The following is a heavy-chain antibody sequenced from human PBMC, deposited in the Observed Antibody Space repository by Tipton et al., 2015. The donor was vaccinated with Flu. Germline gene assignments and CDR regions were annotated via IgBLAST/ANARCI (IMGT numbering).Heavy chain of an antibody. CDR3: AKTYFDSSDSPDRFDP. CDR1: GGSISSDY. J-gene: IGHJ5*02. CDR2: IYQSGTT. D-gene: IGHD3-22*01. V-gene: IGHV4-38-2*02. Sequence: TLSLTCTVSGGSISSDYWGWSRQPPGKGLEWIGSIYQSGTTYYNPSLKSRVTISVDTSRNQFSLKLSSVTAADTAVYYCAKTYFDSSDSPDRFDPWGQGTLVTVSS.